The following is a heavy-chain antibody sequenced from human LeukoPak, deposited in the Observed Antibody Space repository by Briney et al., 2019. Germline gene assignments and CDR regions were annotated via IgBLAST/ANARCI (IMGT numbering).Heavy chain of an antibody. CDR3: ARERGCNYGYADY. J-gene: IGHJ4*02. V-gene: IGHV3-21*01. CDR2: ISTSSSHI. D-gene: IGHD5-18*01. Sequence: GGSLRLSCVASGFTFSSYSMNWVRQAPGKGLEWVSSISTSSSHIYYADSMKGRFTISRDNAKNSLYLQMDSLGAEDTAVYYCARERGCNYGYADYWGQGTLVTVSS. CDR1: GFTFSSYS.